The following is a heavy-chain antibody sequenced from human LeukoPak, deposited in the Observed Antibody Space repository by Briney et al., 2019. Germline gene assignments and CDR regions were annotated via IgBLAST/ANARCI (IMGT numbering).Heavy chain of an antibody. V-gene: IGHV3-30*04. D-gene: IGHD2-15*01. CDR3: ARESSGHNDAFDI. J-gene: IGHJ3*02. Sequence: PGGSLRLSCAASGFTFSSYAMHWVRQAPGKGLEWVAVISYDGSNKYYADSVKGRFTISRDISKNTLYLQMNSLRAEDTAVYYCARESSGHNDAFDIWGQGTMVTVSS. CDR1: GFTFSSYA. CDR2: ISYDGSNK.